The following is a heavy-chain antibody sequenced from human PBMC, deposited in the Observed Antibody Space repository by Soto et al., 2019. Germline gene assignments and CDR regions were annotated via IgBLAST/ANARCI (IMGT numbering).Heavy chain of an antibody. Sequence: GASVKVSCKVSGYRFTELSMRWGRQAPGKGLEWVGGFDPEYGETVYAQXXXGRVTMTEDSSTDTAYMELSSLRSEDTAVYYCACIVVVXXGFDPWGQGTLVXXSS. J-gene: IGHJ5*02. CDR2: FDPEYGET. CDR3: ACIVVVXXGFDP. CDR1: GYRFTELS. V-gene: IGHV1-24*01. D-gene: IGHD2-21*01.